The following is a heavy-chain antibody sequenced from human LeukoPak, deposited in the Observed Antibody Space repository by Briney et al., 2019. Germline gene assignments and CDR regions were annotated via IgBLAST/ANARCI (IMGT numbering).Heavy chain of an antibody. Sequence: GRSLRLSCAASGFTFSSYAMHWVRQAPGKGLEWVAVISYDGSNKYYADSVKGRFTISRDNSKNTLYLQMNSLRAEDTAVYYCARVVRAAAGEDYWGQGTLVTVSS. CDR3: ARVVRAAAGEDY. CDR1: GFTFSSYA. CDR2: ISYDGSNK. V-gene: IGHV3-30-3*01. D-gene: IGHD6-13*01. J-gene: IGHJ4*02.